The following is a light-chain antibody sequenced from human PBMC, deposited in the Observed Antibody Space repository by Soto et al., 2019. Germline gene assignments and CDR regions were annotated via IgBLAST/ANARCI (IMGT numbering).Light chain of an antibody. V-gene: IGKV3-20*01. J-gene: IGKJ1*01. CDR1: QSVRSNF. CDR2: GAS. CDR3: QQYGSSPRT. Sequence: EIVLTQSPGTLSLSPGERATLSRRASQSVRSNFLAWYQQKPGQAPRLLIYGASNRATGIPDRFSGSGSGTDFTLTISRLEPEDFAVYYCQQYGSSPRTFGQGTKVDIK.